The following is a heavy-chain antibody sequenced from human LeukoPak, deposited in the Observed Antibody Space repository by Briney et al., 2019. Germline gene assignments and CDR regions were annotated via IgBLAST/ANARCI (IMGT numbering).Heavy chain of an antibody. CDR1: GGSISSSNW. CDR2: IYHSGST. D-gene: IGHD1-26*01. Sequence: PSGTLSLTCAVSGGSISSSNWWSWVRQPPGKGLEWIGEIYHSGSTNYNPSLKSRVTISVGKSKNQLSLKLSSVTAADTAVYYCARDQRWQWERSYWHFDLWGRGTLVTVSS. J-gene: IGHJ2*01. V-gene: IGHV4-4*02. CDR3: ARDQRWQWERSYWHFDL.